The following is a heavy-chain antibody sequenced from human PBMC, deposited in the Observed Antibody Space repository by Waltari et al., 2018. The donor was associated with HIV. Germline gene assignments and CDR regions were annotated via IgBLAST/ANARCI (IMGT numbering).Heavy chain of an antibody. J-gene: IGHJ5*02. CDR3: ARAAYGDFLYSWIDP. Sequence: QIQVVQSGGEVKKPGASVKVSCKTSGYNFTNYGITWVRQAPGQGLEWMGRNSDSNGATMYAQKFQARVIMTIDTSTNSGYLELQSLTSDDTADYYCARAAYGDFLYSWIDPWGQGTPVIVSS. CDR2: NSDSNGAT. CDR1: GYNFTNYG. D-gene: IGHD4-17*01. V-gene: IGHV1-18*01.